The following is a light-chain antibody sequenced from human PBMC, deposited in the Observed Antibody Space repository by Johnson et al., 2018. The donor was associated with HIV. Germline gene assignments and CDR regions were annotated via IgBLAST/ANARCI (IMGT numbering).Light chain of an antibody. CDR1: RSNIGNNY. CDR3: GTWDGSLSVGHV. J-gene: IGLJ1*01. Sequence: QSVLTQPPSVSAAPGQKVTISCSGSRSNIGNNYVSWYQQLPGTAPKLLIYDNNKRPSGIPDRFSGFKSGTSATLGITGLQTGDEADYYCGTWDGSLSVGHVFGTGTKVTVL. V-gene: IGLV1-51*01. CDR2: DNN.